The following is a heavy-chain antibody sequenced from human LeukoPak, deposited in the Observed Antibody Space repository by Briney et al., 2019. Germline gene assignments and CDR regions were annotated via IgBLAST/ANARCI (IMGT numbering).Heavy chain of an antibody. D-gene: IGHD1-1*01. J-gene: IGHJ4*02. CDR3: AKANHIWNDSPFDS. V-gene: IGHV3-23*01. CDR2: ISTSGETT. CDR1: GFGYSTFA. Sequence: PGGSLRLSCAASGFGYSTFAMAWVRQAPGKGLEWVSTISTSGETTYYADSVKGRFTASRDNSKNTLSLQMNGLRVDDTAVYFCAKANHIWNDSPFDSWGQGALVTVSS.